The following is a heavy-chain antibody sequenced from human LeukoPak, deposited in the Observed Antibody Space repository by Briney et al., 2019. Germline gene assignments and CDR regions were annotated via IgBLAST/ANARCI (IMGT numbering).Heavy chain of an antibody. Sequence: SETLSLTCTVPGGSISSGGYYWSWIRQHPGKGLEWIGYIYYSGSTYYNPSLKSRVTISVDTSKNQFSLKLSSVTAADTAVYYCARDRLGVNDAFDIWGQGTMVTVSS. D-gene: IGHD3-10*01. CDR1: GGSISSGGYY. J-gene: IGHJ3*02. V-gene: IGHV4-31*03. CDR3: ARDRLGVNDAFDI. CDR2: IYYSGST.